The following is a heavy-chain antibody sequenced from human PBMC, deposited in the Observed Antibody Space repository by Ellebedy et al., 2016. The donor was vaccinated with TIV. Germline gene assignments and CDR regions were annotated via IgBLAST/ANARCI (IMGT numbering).Heavy chain of an antibody. CDR3: AKDFTAWFGELSWFDP. V-gene: IGHV3-23*01. CDR2: ISGSGGST. J-gene: IGHJ5*02. Sequence: GGSLRLXXAASGFTFSSYAMSWVRQAPGKGLEWVSAISGSGGSTYYADSVKGRFTISRDNSKNTLYLQMNSLRAEDTAVYYCAKDFTAWFGELSWFDPWGQGTLVTVSS. D-gene: IGHD3-10*01. CDR1: GFTFSSYA.